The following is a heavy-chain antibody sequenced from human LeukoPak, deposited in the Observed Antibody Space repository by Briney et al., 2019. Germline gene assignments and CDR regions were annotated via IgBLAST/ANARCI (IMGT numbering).Heavy chain of an antibody. D-gene: IGHD3-22*01. J-gene: IGHJ3*02. Sequence: SETLSLTCDVYNASFGPYYWSWLRQSPGKGLEYIGEVNYRGDGNYNPSLNSRASISIDTSKKQFSLRLTSVTAADTAMYYCARRRYDDSGYSFPLDAFDIWGQGTMVTVSS. CDR1: NASFGPYY. CDR3: ARRRYDDSGYSFPLDAFDI. CDR2: VNYRGDG. V-gene: IGHV4-34*01.